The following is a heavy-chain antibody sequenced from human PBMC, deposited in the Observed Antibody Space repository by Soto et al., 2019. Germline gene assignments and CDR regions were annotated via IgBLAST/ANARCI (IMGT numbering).Heavy chain of an antibody. Sequence: SETLSLTCTVSGGSISSSSYYWGWIRQPPGKGLEWIGSIYYSGSTYYNPSLKSRVTISVDTSKNQFSLKLSSVTAADTAVYYCAVEGVATALMDYWGQGTLVTVSS. CDR2: IYYSGST. J-gene: IGHJ4*02. V-gene: IGHV4-39*01. CDR1: GGSISSSSYY. CDR3: AVEGVATALMDY. D-gene: IGHD5-12*01.